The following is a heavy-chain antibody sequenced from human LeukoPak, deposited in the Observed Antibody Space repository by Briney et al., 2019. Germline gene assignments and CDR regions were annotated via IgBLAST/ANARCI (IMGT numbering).Heavy chain of an antibody. V-gene: IGHV4-59*01. D-gene: IGHD6-13*01. CDR3: ARVTGYMTEDFFDY. J-gene: IGHJ4*02. Sequence: SETLSLTCTVSGGSISSYYWSWIRQPPGKGLEWIGYIYYSGSTDYNPSLKSRVTISVDTSRNQFSLRLSSVTAADPAVYYCARVTGYMTEDFFDYWGQGTLVTVSS. CDR2: IYYSGST. CDR1: GGSISSYY.